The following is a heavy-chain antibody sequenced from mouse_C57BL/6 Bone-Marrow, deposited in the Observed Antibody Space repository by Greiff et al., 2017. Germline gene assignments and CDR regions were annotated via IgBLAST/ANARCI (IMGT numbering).Heavy chain of an antibody. CDR1: GYTFTSYW. Sequence: QVHVKQPGAELVRPGSSVKLSCKASGYTFTSYWMHWVKQRPIQGLEWIGNIDPSDSETHYNQKFKDKATLTVDKSSSTAYMQLSSLTSEDSAVYYCARGGSSAFAYWGQGTLVTVSA. V-gene: IGHV1-52*01. CDR2: IDPSDSET. D-gene: IGHD1-1*01. CDR3: ARGGSSAFAY. J-gene: IGHJ3*01.